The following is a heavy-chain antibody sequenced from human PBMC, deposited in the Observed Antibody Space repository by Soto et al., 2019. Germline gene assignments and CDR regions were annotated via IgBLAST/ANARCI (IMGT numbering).Heavy chain of an antibody. CDR1: GYSFTSYW. J-gene: IGHJ6*02. Sequence: GESLKISCKGSGYSFTSYWIGWVRQMPGKGLEWMGIIYPGDSDTRYSPSFQGQVTISADNSISTAYLQWSSLKASDTAMYYCARPYYDSRGSDYYYYSTEVWGQGTKV. V-gene: IGHV5-51*01. CDR2: IYPGDSDT. CDR3: ARPYYDSRGSDYYYYSTEV. D-gene: IGHD3-22*01.